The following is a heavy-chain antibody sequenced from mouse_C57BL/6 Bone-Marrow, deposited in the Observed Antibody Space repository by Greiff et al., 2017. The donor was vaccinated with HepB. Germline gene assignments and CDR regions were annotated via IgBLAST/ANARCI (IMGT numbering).Heavy chain of an antibody. CDR3: ARPDSSGSYYYAMDY. D-gene: IGHD3-2*02. CDR2: ISSGGSYT. CDR1: GFTFSSYG. J-gene: IGHJ4*01. Sequence: EVKLVESGGDLVKPGGSLKLSCAASGFTFSSYGMSWVRQTPDKRLEWVATISSGGSYTYYPDSVKGRFTISRDNAKNTLYLQMSSLKSEDTAMYYCARPDSSGSYYYAMDYWGHGTSVTVSS. V-gene: IGHV5-6*01.